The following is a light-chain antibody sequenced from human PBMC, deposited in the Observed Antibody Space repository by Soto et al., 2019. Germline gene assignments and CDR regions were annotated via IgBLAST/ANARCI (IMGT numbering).Light chain of an antibody. CDR2: GVS. CDR3: SLYTSSSTSYV. Sequence: QSVLTQPPSVSGSPGQSVTISFTGTSSDVGSYNRVSWYQQPPGTAPKLLIYGVSNRPSGVPGRFSGSKSGNTASLTISGLQAEDEGVYYCSLYTSSSTSYVFGTGTKVTVL. CDR1: SSDVGSYNR. J-gene: IGLJ1*01. V-gene: IGLV2-18*01.